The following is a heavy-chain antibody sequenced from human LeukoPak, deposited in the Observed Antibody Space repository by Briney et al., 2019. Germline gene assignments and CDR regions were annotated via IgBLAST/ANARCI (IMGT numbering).Heavy chain of an antibody. CDR2: ISSSSSPI. CDR3: SAVVAATTNTYYYYMDV. CDR1: GFTFSSYS. D-gene: IGHD2-15*01. V-gene: IGHV3-48*01. Sequence: GGSLRLSCAASGFTFSSYSMNWVRQAPGKGLEWVSYISSSSSPIYYADSVKGRFTISRDNAKNSLYLQMNSLKTEDTAVYYCSAVVAATTNTYYYYMDVWGKGTTVTISS. J-gene: IGHJ6*03.